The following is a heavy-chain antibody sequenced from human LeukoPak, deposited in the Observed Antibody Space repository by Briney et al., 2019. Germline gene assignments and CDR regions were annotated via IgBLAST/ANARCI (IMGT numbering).Heavy chain of an antibody. J-gene: IGHJ4*02. CDR3: ARLRGSGYDRFDY. V-gene: IGHV5-51*01. Sequence: GESLKVSCKCSGYSFTSYWIGWVRRMPGKGLEWMGIISPGDSKTIYSPSFQGQVTISADKSISTAYLQWSSLKASGTAMYYCARLRGSGYDRFDYWGQGTLVTVSS. CDR2: ISPGDSKT. D-gene: IGHD5-12*01. CDR1: GYSFTSYW.